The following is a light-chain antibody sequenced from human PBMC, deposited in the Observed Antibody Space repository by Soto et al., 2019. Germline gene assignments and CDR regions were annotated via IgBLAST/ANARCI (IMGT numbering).Light chain of an antibody. CDR2: DAS. V-gene: IGKV3-11*01. CDR1: QSVSSY. J-gene: IGKJ5*01. CDR3: QQYNNWPPIT. Sequence: EIVLTQSPATLSLSPGERVTLSCRASQSVSSYLAWYQQKPGQAPRLLIYDASNRATGIPARFSGSGSGTEFTLTISSLQSEDFAVYYCQQYNNWPPITFGQGTRLEIK.